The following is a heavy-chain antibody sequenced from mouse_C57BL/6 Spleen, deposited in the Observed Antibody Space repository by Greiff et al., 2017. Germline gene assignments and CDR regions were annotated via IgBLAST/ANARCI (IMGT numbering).Heavy chain of an antibody. CDR2: ISSGGDYI. D-gene: IGHD2-5*01. Sequence: DVMLVESGEGLVKPGGSLKLSCAASGFTFSSYAMSWVRQTPEKRLEWVAYISSGGDYIYYADTVKGRFTISRDNARNTLYLQMSSLKSEDTAMYYCTRAYYSNYCFAYWGQGTLVTVSA. J-gene: IGHJ3*01. V-gene: IGHV5-9-1*02. CDR3: TRAYYSNYCFAY. CDR1: GFTFSSYA.